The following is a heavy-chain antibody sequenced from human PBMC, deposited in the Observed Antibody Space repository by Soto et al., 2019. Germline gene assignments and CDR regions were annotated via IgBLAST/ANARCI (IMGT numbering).Heavy chain of an antibody. CDR1: GFTFSSYA. CDR2: ISYDGSNK. D-gene: IGHD1-26*01. CDR3: ARDRIVGAKGYNWFDP. Sequence: GGSLRLSCAASGFTFSSYAMHWVRQAPGKGLEWVAVISYDGSNKYYADSVKGRFTISRDNSKNTLYLQMNSLRAEDTAVYYCARDRIVGAKGYNWFDPWGQGTLVTVSS. J-gene: IGHJ5*02. V-gene: IGHV3-30-3*01.